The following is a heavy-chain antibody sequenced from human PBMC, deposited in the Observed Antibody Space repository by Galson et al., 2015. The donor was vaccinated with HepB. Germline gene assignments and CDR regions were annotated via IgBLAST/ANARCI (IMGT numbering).Heavy chain of an antibody. CDR1: GFTFSTYR. CDR2: ISSTSNTI. D-gene: IGHD5-12*01. V-gene: IGHV3-48*02. CDR3: AREPGNSGYDGLGY. J-gene: IGHJ4*02. Sequence: SLRLSCAASGFTFSTYRMIWVRQAPGKGLEWVSYISSTSNTIYYADSVKGRFTISRDNAKNSLYLQMNSLRDEDTAVYYCAREPGNSGYDGLGYWGQGTLVTASS.